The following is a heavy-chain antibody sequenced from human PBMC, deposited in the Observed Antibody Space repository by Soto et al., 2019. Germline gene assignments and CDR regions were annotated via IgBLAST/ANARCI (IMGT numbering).Heavy chain of an antibody. Sequence: EVQLLESGGGLEQPGGSLTISCAASGFTFFNYAMTWVRQAPGKGLEWVSSIGGTGAPTKYADSVKGRFTISRDNSKNTVYLQLSSLRPEDTAVYYCWRDPNGNHLGAFEMCGQGTVVTVSS. V-gene: IGHV3-23*01. CDR1: GFTFFNYA. CDR2: IGGTGAPT. J-gene: IGHJ3*02. CDR3: WRDPNGNHLGAFEM. D-gene: IGHD2-8*01.